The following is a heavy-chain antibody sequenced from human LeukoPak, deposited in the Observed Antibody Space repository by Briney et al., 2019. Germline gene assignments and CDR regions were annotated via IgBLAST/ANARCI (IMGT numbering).Heavy chain of an antibody. V-gene: IGHV3-23*01. J-gene: IGHJ4*02. CDR2: ISGSGGTT. CDR3: ATMGTTGSY. D-gene: IGHD1-1*01. CDR1: GFTFSTYA. Sequence: GGSLRLSCAASGFTFSTYAMSWVRQAPGKGLEWVSAISGSGGTTYNADSVKGRFTISRDNSKNTLYLQMNSLRAEDTAVYYCATMGTTGSYWGQGTLVTVSS.